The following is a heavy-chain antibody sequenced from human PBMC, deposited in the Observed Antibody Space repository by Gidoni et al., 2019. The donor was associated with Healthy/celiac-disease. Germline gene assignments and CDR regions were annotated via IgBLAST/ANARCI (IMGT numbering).Heavy chain of an antibody. D-gene: IGHD3-3*01. V-gene: IGHV3-7*04. J-gene: IGHJ4*02. CDR3: ARDIYDFWSGPGD. CDR1: GFTFSSYW. CDR2: IKQDGSEK. Sequence: EVQLVESGGGLVQPGGSLRLSCAASGFTFSSYWMSWVSQAPGKGLGWVANIKQDGSEKYYVDSVKGRFTISRDNAKNSLYLQMNSLRAEYTAVYYCARDIYDFWSGPGDWGQVTLVTVSS.